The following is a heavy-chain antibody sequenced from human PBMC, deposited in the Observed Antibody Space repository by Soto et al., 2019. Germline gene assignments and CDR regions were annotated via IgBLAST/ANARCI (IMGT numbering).Heavy chain of an antibody. Sequence: GGSLRLSCVGSGFTVSSYGMHWVRQAPGKGLEGVAVISDTGSSHYYAASVEGRFTISRENSKNTLSLHLDRLRVEDTAVYYCAKDRGGDCHDNSCYFGADYWGHGTPVTVSP. CDR3: AKDRGGDCHDNSCYFGADY. CDR1: GFTVSSYG. J-gene: IGHJ4*01. CDR2: ISDTGSSH. V-gene: IGHV3-30*18. D-gene: IGHD2-2*01.